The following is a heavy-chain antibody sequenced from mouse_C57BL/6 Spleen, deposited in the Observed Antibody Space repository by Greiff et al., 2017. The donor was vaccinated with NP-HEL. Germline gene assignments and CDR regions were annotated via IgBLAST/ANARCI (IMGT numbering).Heavy chain of an antibody. V-gene: IGHV1-77*01. Sequence: QVTLKVSGAELVKPGASVKISCKASGYTFTDYYINWVKQRPGQGLEWIGKIGPGSGSTYYNEKFKGKATLTADKSSSTAYMQLSSLTSEDSAVYFCARGGPIYYYGSSLFAYWGQGTLVTVSA. J-gene: IGHJ3*01. CDR1: GYTFTDYY. CDR2: IGPGSGST. D-gene: IGHD1-1*01. CDR3: ARGGPIYYYGSSLFAY.